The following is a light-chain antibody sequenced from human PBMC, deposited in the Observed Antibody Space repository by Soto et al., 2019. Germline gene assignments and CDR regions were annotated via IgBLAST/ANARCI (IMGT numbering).Light chain of an antibody. Sequence: EIVMTQSPATLSVSPGASATLSCRASQSVSSDLAWYQQKPGQAPRLLLYGASTRATSVPARFSGSGSGTEFTLTISSLQSEDFAVYYCQQYNKWPRWTFGQGTKVDIK. CDR2: GAS. J-gene: IGKJ1*01. CDR1: QSVSSD. V-gene: IGKV3-15*01. CDR3: QQYNKWPRWT.